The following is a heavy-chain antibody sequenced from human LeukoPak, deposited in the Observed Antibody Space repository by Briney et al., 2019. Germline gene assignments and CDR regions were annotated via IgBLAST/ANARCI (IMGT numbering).Heavy chain of an antibody. CDR1: GGSISSSSYY. CDR2: IYYSGST. Sequence: SETLSLTCTVSGGSISSSSYYWGWIRQPPGKGLEWIGSIYYSGSTYYNPSLKSRVTISVDTSKNQFSLKLSSVTAADTAVYYCARDLKSNYYDSSGYLKDDAFDIWGQGTMVTVSS. V-gene: IGHV4-39*07. D-gene: IGHD3-22*01. J-gene: IGHJ3*02. CDR3: ARDLKSNYYDSSGYLKDDAFDI.